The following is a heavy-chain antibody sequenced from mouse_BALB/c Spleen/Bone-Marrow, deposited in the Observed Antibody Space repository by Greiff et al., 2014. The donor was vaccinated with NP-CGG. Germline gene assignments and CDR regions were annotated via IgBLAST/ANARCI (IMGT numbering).Heavy chain of an antibody. Sequence: EVKLEESGGGLAQPGGSLKLSCATSGFTFSGYYMYWVRQTPEKRLEWVAYISNGGGSTYYPDTVKGRFTISRDNAKNTLYLQMSRLKSEDTAMYYCARNAFYRGYAMDYWGQGTSVTVSS. D-gene: IGHD2-12*01. V-gene: IGHV5-12*02. CDR3: ARNAFYRGYAMDY. J-gene: IGHJ4*01. CDR2: ISNGGGST. CDR1: GFTFSGYY.